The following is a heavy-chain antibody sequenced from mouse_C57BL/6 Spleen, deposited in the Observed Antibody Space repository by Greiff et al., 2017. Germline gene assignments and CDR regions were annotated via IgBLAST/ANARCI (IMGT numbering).Heavy chain of an antibody. D-gene: IGHD4-1*01. CDR1: GFTFSSYA. CDR3: ARGGLGRNYCDY. J-gene: IGHJ2*01. V-gene: IGHV5-4*01. CDR2: ISDGGSYT. Sequence: EVQGVESGGGLVKPGGSLKLSCAASGFTFSSYAMSWVRQTPEKRLEWVATISDGGSYTYYPDNVKGRFTISRDNAKNNLYLQMSHLKSEDTAMYYCARGGLGRNYCDYWGQGTTLTVSS.